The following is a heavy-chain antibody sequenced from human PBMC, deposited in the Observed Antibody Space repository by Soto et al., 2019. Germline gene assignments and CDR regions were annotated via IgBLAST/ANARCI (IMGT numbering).Heavy chain of an antibody. V-gene: IGHV3-30*18. CDR3: AKDRVVGATTLHFDY. Sequence: PGGSLRLSCAASGFTFSSYGMHWVRQAPGKGLEWVAVISYDGSNKYYADSVKGRFTISRDNSKNTLYLQMNSLRAEDTAVYYCAKDRVVGATTLHFDYWGQGTLVTVSS. D-gene: IGHD1-26*01. J-gene: IGHJ4*02. CDR2: ISYDGSNK. CDR1: GFTFSSYG.